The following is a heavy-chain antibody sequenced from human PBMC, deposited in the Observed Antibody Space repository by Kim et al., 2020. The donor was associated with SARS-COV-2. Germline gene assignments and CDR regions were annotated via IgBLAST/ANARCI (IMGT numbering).Heavy chain of an antibody. CDR3: AKDPHAWFGELFFDY. V-gene: IGHV3-9*01. CDR1: GFTFGDYA. CDR2: ISWNSGSI. D-gene: IGHD3-10*01. J-gene: IGHJ4*02. Sequence: GGSLRLSCAASGFTFGDYAMHWVRQAPGRGLEWVSGISWNSGSIGYADSVKGRFTISRDNAKNSLYLQMNSLRAEDTALYYCAKDPHAWFGELFFDYWGQGTLVTVSS.